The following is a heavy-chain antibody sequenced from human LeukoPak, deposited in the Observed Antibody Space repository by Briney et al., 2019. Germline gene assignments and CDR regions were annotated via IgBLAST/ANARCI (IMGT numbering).Heavy chain of an antibody. Sequence: SETLSLTCTVSGGSISSYYWSWIRQPPGKGLEWIGYIYYSGSTYYNPSLKSRVTISVDTSKNQFSLKLSSVTAADTAVYYCARDVQGARDTMIVRAFDIWGQGTMVTVSS. CDR2: IYYSGST. V-gene: IGHV4-30-4*01. D-gene: IGHD3-22*01. CDR1: GGSISSYY. CDR3: ARDVQGARDTMIVRAFDI. J-gene: IGHJ3*02.